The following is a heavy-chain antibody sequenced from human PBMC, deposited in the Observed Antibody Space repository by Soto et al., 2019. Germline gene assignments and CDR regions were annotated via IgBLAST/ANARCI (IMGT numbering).Heavy chain of an antibody. Sequence: EVQLVESGGGLVKPGGSLRLSCAASGFTFSNAWMSWVRQAPGKGLXXVGRIKSKTDGGTTDYAAPVKGRFTISRDDSKNTLYLQMNSLKTEDTAVYYCTTEVDDFWSGYLTDYWGQGTLVTVSS. CDR2: IKSKTDGGTT. CDR3: TTEVDDFWSGYLTDY. D-gene: IGHD3-3*01. CDR1: GFTFSNAW. J-gene: IGHJ4*02. V-gene: IGHV3-15*01.